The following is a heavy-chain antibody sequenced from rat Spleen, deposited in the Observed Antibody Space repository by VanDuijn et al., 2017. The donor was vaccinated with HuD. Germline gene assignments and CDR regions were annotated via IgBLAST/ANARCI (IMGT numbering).Heavy chain of an antibody. V-gene: IGHV5-58*01. Sequence: EVQLVESGGGLVQPGRSLKLSCAASGFTFSSFWMYWVRQAPGKGLEWVSSINTDGGGTYYPDSVKGRFTISRDNAENTVYLQMNSLRSEDTATYYCAREGIVGFFDYWGQGVMVTVSS. J-gene: IGHJ2*01. CDR2: INTDGGGT. CDR3: AREGIVGFFDY. CDR1: GFTFSSFW. D-gene: IGHD1-11*01.